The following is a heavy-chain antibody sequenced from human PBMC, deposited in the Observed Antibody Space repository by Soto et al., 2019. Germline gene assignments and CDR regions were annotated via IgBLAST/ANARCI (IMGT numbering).Heavy chain of an antibody. D-gene: IGHD6-13*01. Sequence: SETLSLTCAVYGGSISSSSYYWGWIRQPPGKGLEWIGSIYYSGSTYYNPPLKSRVTISVDTSKNQFSLKLSSVTAADTAVYYCLGIAAAGDYYYYYGMDVWGQGTTVTVSS. CDR1: GGSISSSSYY. CDR2: IYYSGST. CDR3: LGIAAAGDYYYYYGMDV. J-gene: IGHJ6*02. V-gene: IGHV4-39*01.